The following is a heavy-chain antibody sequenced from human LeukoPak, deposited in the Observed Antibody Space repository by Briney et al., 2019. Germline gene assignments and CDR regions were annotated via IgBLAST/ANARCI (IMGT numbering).Heavy chain of an antibody. CDR3: AMGSGYYYYYGMEV. Sequence: PGGSLTLSCATSGFTFSSYAMSWVRQAPGKGLEWVSAISGSSGSTYYADSVKGRFTISTDNSKNTLYLQMNSLRAEDPAVYYCAMGSGYYYYYGMEVWGQGTTVTVS. D-gene: IGHD2-15*01. CDR1: GFTFSSYA. CDR2: ISGSSGST. J-gene: IGHJ6*02. V-gene: IGHV3-23*01.